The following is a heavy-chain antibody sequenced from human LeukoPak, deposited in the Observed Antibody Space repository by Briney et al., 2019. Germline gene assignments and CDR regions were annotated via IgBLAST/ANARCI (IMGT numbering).Heavy chain of an antibody. Sequence: SETLSLTCTVSGGSISSYYWSWIRQPAGKGLEWIGRIYTSGSTNYNPSLKSRVTMSVDTSKNQFSLKLSSVTAADTAVYYCARVRDSSGYYYFDYWGQGILVTVSS. CDR3: ARVRDSSGYYYFDY. CDR1: GGSISSYY. D-gene: IGHD3-22*01. V-gene: IGHV4-4*07. CDR2: IYTSGST. J-gene: IGHJ4*02.